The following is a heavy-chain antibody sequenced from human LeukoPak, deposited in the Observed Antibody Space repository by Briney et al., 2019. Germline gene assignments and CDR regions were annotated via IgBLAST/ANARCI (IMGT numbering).Heavy chain of an antibody. J-gene: IGHJ5*02. D-gene: IGHD6-13*01. CDR1: GGSISTSNYY. CDR3: AWSSSSWYYSPNWFDP. CDR2: IFYSGST. Sequence: SETLSLTCTVSGGSISTSNYYWGWIRQPPGKGLEWIGNIFYSGSTYYSPSLKSRVTISLDTSRNQFSLKLTSVTAADTAVYYCAWSSSSWYYSPNWFDPWGQGTLVTVSS. V-gene: IGHV4-39*07.